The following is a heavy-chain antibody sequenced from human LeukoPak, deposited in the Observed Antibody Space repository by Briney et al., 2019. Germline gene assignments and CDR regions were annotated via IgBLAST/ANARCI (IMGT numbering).Heavy chain of an antibody. CDR3: ARDRYYYDSSGYCFDY. CDR2: ISRSGSTK. CDR1: GFTFSDYN. D-gene: IGHD3-22*01. V-gene: IGHV3-11*01. J-gene: IGHJ4*02. Sequence: GGSLRLSCAASGFTFSDYNMRWIRQAPGKGLEWVSSISRSGSTKYYADSVKGRFTISRDNAKNSLFLQMNSLRAEDTAVYYCARDRYYYDSSGYCFDYWGQGTLVTVSS.